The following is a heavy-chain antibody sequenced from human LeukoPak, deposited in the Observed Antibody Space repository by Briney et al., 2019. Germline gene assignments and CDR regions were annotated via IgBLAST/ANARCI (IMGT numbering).Heavy chain of an antibody. D-gene: IGHD1-26*01. CDR3: ARSPPSSVGWYFDL. J-gene: IGHJ2*01. CDR2: IIPIFGTA. V-gene: IGHV1-69*05. CDR1: GGTFSSYA. Sequence: EASVKVSCKASGGTFSSYAISWVRQAPGQGLEWMGGIIPIFGTANYAQKFQGRVTITTGESTSTAYMELSSLRSEDTAVYYCARSPPSSVGWYFDLWGRGTLVTVSS.